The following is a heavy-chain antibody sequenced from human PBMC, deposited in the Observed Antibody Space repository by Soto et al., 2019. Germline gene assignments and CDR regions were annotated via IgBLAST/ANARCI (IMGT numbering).Heavy chain of an antibody. CDR2: INPNGGST. J-gene: IGHJ4*02. CDR3: ARSLLQGDF. D-gene: IGHD2-21*01. CDR1: GYTFIHYY. V-gene: IGHV1-46*01. Sequence: QVQLVQSGAEVKKPGASVKVSCKASGYTFIHYYIHWVRQAPGQGLEWMAIINPNGGSTNYAQKFQGRVTVTSDTSTSTVSMVLNSLGSDDTAVYFCARSLLQGDFWGQGTLVTVSS.